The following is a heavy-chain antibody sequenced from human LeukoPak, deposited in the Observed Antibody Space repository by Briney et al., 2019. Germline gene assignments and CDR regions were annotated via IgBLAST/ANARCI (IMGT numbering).Heavy chain of an antibody. V-gene: IGHV4-39*07. CDR2: IFYSGST. CDR3: ASERWSRRSYFDY. Sequence: SETLSLTCTVSGGSLSSSGNYWAWIRQPPGKGLEWIGTIFYSGSTYYSPSLKSRLTISVDTSMPQFSLTLGSVTAPASIAYYCASERWSRRSYFDYWGQGILVTVSS. J-gene: IGHJ4*02. CDR1: GGSLSSSGNY. D-gene: IGHD5-24*01.